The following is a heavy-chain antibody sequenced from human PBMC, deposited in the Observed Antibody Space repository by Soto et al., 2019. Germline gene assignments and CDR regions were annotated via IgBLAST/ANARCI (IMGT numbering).Heavy chain of an antibody. CDR3: ARGQEVGAHFFDS. CDR2: IYRGLST. V-gene: IGHV3-53*01. J-gene: IGHJ4*02. CDR1: GFNVTKTY. Sequence: GCSLRLSFEVSGFNVTKTYLSWVRQAPGKVLEWVSVIYRGLSTYYAVSVKGRLTISRDNAKNSLSLQMNSLRAGDTAVYFCARGQEVGAHFFDSWGQGTKVPVSS. D-gene: IGHD2-15*01.